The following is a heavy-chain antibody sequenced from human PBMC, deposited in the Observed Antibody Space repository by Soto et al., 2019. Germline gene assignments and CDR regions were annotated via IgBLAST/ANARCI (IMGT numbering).Heavy chain of an antibody. Sequence: QVQLVESGGGVVQPGRSLRLSCAASGLTFSSYGMHWVRQAPCKGLEWVAVISYDGSNKYYADSVKGRFTISRDNSKNTLYLQMNSLRAEDTAVYYCAKEGGYYGSGSYSVGENYYGMDVWGQGTTDTVSS. V-gene: IGHV3-30*18. CDR1: GLTFSSYG. CDR3: AKEGGYYGSGSYSVGENYYGMDV. CDR2: ISYDGSNK. J-gene: IGHJ6*02. D-gene: IGHD3-10*01.